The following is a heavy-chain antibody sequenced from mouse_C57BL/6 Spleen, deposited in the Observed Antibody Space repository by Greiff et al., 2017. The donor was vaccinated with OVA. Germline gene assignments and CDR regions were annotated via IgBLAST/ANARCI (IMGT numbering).Heavy chain of an antibody. CDR3: AREGGSSYPYYFDY. V-gene: IGHV1-81*01. CDR2: IYPRSGNT. D-gene: IGHD1-1*01. CDR1: GYTFTSYG. J-gene: IGHJ2*01. Sequence: VQLQQSGAELARPGASVKLSCKASGYTFTSYGISWVKQRPGQGLEWIGEIYPRSGNTYYNEKFKGKATLTADKSSSTAYMELRSLTSEDSAVYVCAREGGSSYPYYFDYWGQGTTLTVSS.